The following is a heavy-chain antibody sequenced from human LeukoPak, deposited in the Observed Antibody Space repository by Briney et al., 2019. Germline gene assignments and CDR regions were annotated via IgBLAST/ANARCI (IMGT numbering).Heavy chain of an antibody. CDR2: IYYSGNT. J-gene: IGHJ3*02. D-gene: IGHD5-12*01. CDR1: GGSISSTTYY. CDR3: ARLRRWLQFNAFDI. Sequence: SETLSLTCTVSGGSISSTTYYWGWIRQPPGKGLECVGNIYYSGNTYYSPSLKSRVTISVDTSNNQFSLRLSSVTAADTAVYYCARLRRWLQFNAFDIWGQGTLVTVSS. V-gene: IGHV4-39*01.